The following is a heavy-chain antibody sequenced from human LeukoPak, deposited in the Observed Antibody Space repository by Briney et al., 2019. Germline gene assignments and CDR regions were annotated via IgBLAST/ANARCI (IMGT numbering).Heavy chain of an antibody. V-gene: IGHV3-73*01. Sequence: GGSLRLSCAASGFTFSGSAMHWVRQASGKGLEWVGRIRSKANSYATAYAASVKGRFTISRDDSKNTAYLQMNSLKTEDTAVYYCAKDKGGDSSGYNDYWGQGTLVTVSS. D-gene: IGHD3-22*01. CDR1: GFTFSGSA. CDR3: AKDKGGDSSGYNDY. J-gene: IGHJ4*02. CDR2: IRSKANSYAT.